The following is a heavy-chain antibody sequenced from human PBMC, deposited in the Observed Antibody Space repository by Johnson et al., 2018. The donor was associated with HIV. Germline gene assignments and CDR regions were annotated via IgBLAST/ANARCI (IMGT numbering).Heavy chain of an antibody. J-gene: IGHJ3*02. CDR1: GFTFSSYW. Sequence: VQLVESGGGLVKPGGSLRLSCAASGFTFSSYWMHWVRQAPGKGLVWVSRVNSDGSSTSYADSVKGRFTISRANAKNTLYLQMNSLRAEDTAVYYCAKEGYSSGWYGPPDAFDIWGQGTMVTVSS. D-gene: IGHD6-19*01. CDR2: VNSDGSST. CDR3: AKEGYSSGWYGPPDAFDI. V-gene: IGHV3-74*01.